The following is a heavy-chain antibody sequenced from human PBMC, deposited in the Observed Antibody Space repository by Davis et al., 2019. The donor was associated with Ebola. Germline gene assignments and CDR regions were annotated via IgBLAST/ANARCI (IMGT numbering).Heavy chain of an antibody. V-gene: IGHV3-48*02. CDR2: ITKGSDAI. CDR1: GFVFSDFS. Sequence: PGGSLRLSCAASGFVFSDFSMNWVRQAPGTGLEWITYITKGSDAIHYADSVKCRFTVSRDNAKNSVFLQMSSLRDEDSAVYYCARDRFFAFDFWSQGVHVSVSS. D-gene: IGHD3/OR15-3a*01. CDR3: ARDRFFAFDF. J-gene: IGHJ4*02.